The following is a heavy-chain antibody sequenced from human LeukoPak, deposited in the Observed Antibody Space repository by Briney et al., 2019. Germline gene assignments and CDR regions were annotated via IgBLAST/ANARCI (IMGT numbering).Heavy chain of an antibody. V-gene: IGHV3-11*05. Sequence: PGESLRLSCAASGFTFSDYYMSWIRQAPGKGLEWVSYISRSSSYTKYADSVKGRFTISRDNAKNSLYLQMNSLRAEDTAVYYCVREGYCSGGSCYTNLDYWGQGTLVTVSS. D-gene: IGHD2-15*01. CDR1: GFTFSDYY. CDR2: ISRSSSYT. CDR3: VREGYCSGGSCYTNLDY. J-gene: IGHJ4*02.